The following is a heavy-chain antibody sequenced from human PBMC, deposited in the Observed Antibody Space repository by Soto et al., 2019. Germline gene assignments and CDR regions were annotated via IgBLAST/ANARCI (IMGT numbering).Heavy chain of an antibody. CDR2: ISYDGSNK. J-gene: IGHJ3*02. CDR3: AKFQVSQLLSGAFDI. D-gene: IGHD2-2*01. V-gene: IGHV3-30-3*01. CDR1: GFTFSSYA. Sequence: GGSLRLSCAASGFTFSSYAMHWVRQAPGKGLEWVAVISYDGSNKYYADSVKGRFTISRDNSKNTLYLQMNSLRAEDTAVYYSAKFQVSQLLSGAFDIWGQGTMVTVSS.